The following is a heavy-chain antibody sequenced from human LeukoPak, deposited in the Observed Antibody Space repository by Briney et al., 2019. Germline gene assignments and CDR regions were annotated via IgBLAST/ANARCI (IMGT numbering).Heavy chain of an antibody. CDR1: GGSISSSNW. J-gene: IGHJ4*02. CDR2: IYHSGRT. V-gene: IGHV4-4*02. CDR3: ARDPDGGSYDY. D-gene: IGHD1-26*01. Sequence: SETLSLTCAVSGGSISSSNWWSWVRQSPGKGLEWLGEIYHSGRTNYNPSLKSRVTISVDTSENQFSLKLSSVTAADTAVYYCARDPDGGSYDYWGQGTLVTVSS.